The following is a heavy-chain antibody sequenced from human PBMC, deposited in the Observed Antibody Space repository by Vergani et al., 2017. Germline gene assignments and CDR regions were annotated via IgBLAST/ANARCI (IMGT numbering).Heavy chain of an antibody. CDR2: ISSSGSTI. J-gene: IGHJ6*03. CDR3: ARRAVTTIMAETRKDYYYYYYYMDV. D-gene: IGHD4-11*01. CDR1: GFTFSDYY. Sequence: QVQLVESGGGLVKPGGSLRLSCAASGFTFSDYYMSWIRQAPGKGLEWVSYISSSGSTIYYADSVKGRFTISRDNAKNSLYLQMNSLRAEDTAVYYCARRAVTTIMAETRKDYYYYYYYMDVWGKGTTVTVSS. V-gene: IGHV3-11*01.